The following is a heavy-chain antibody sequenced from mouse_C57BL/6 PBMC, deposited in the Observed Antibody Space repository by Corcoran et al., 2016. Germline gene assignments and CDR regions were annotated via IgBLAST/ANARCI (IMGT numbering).Heavy chain of an antibody. CDR2: INPNNGGT. CDR1: GYTFTDYY. V-gene: IGHV1-26*01. J-gene: IGHJ2*01. CDR3: GRKDYGSFFDY. D-gene: IGHD1-1*01. Sequence: EVQLQQSGPELVKPGASVKISCKASGYTFTDYYMNWVKQSHGKSLEWIGDINPNNGGTSYNQKFKGKATLTVDKSSSTAYMELRSLTSEDSAVYYWGRKDYGSFFDYLGQSTTLTVSS.